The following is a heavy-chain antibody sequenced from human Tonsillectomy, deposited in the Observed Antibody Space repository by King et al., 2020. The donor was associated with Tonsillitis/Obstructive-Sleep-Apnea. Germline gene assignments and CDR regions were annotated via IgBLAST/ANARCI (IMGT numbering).Heavy chain of an antibody. CDR3: AREDIVVVPAAVKGIKVSGYYYYYMDV. J-gene: IGHJ6*03. CDR2: IKQDGSEK. Sequence: VQLVESGGGLVQPGGSLRLSCAASGFTFSSHWMSWVRQAPGKGLEWVANIKQDGSEKYYVDSVKGRFTISRDNAKNSLYLQMNSLRAEDTAVYYCAREDIVVVPAAVKGIKVSGYYYYYMDVWGKGTTVTVSS. V-gene: IGHV3-7*01. CDR1: GFTFSSHW. D-gene: IGHD2-2*01.